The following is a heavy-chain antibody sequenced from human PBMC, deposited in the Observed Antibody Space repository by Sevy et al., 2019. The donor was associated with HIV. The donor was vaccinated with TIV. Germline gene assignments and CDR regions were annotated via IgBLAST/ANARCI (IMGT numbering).Heavy chain of an antibody. CDR3: ARSPPYSSGWYGIDY. J-gene: IGHJ4*02. CDR2: ISGPGSST. V-gene: IGHV3-23*01. CDR1: GFTFNTHA. D-gene: IGHD6-19*01. Sequence: GGSLRLSCAASGFTFNTHAMNWVRQAPGKGLEWVSVISGPGSSTYYVDSVKGRFTISRDNAKNSLYLQMNSLRAEDTAVYYCARSPPYSSGWYGIDYWGQGTLVTVSS.